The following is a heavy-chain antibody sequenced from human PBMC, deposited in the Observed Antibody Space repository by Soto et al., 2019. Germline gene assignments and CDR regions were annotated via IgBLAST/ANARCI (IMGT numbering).Heavy chain of an antibody. CDR2: INAGNGNT. J-gene: IGHJ4*02. CDR3: ARDSDYYDSTWDY. V-gene: IGHV1-3*01. CDR1: GYTFTSYA. D-gene: IGHD3-22*01. Sequence: GASVKVSCKASGYTFTSYAMHWVRQAPGQRLEWMGWINAGNGNTKYSQKFQGRVTITRDTSASTAYMELSSLRSEDTAVYYCARDSDYYDSTWDYWGQGTLVTVSS.